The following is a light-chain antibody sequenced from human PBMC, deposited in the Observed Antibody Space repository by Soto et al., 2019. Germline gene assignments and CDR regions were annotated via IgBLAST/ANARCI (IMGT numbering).Light chain of an antibody. CDR2: AAS. Sequence: DIQTTQSPSSVSASVGDRVTITCWASKGISSWLAWYQQKPGKAPKLLIYAASSLQSGVPSRFSGSGSGTDFTLTISSLQHEDFATYYCQQANSFPFTFGPGTKVDIK. CDR3: QQANSFPFT. CDR1: KGISSW. V-gene: IGKV1-12*01. J-gene: IGKJ3*01.